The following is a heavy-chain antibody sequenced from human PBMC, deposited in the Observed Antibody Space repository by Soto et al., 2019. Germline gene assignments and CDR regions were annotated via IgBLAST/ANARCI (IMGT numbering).Heavy chain of an antibody. CDR3: AKDIGRYSYMDV. CDR1: GVTFRRYG. Sequence: WWSXKLACAASGVTFRRYGMDWVRKAPGKGLEWVTIISNDGSNKNYADSVKGRFTISRDNSKNTLYLQMNSLRAEDTAVYYCAKDIGRYSYMDVWGKGTTVTVSS. V-gene: IGHV3-30*18. D-gene: IGHD1-26*01. CDR2: ISNDGSNK. J-gene: IGHJ6*03.